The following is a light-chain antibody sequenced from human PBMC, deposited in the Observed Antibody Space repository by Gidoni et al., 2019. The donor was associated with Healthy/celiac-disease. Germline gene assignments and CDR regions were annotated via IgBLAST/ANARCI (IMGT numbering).Light chain of an antibody. CDR1: QGISSY. V-gene: IGKV1-8*01. CDR2: AAS. Sequence: IRMTHSQSSFSASTGDRVTIPCRASQGISSYLAWYQQKPGKAPKLMIYAASTLQSGVPSRFSGSGSGTDFTLTISCLQSEDFATYYCQQYYSYPRTFGQGTKVEIK. CDR3: QQYYSYPRT. J-gene: IGKJ1*01.